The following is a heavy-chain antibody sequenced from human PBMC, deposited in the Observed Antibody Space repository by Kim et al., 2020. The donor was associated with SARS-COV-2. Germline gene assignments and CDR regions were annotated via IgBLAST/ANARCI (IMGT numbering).Heavy chain of an antibody. V-gene: IGHV3-21*01. J-gene: IGHJ4*02. CDR3: ARDLDVYNYGGLDY. Sequence: DSVEGRITTTRDTAKNSLYLPMNSLSAEDTAVYYCARDLDVYNYGGLDYWGQGTLVTVSS. D-gene: IGHD3-16*01.